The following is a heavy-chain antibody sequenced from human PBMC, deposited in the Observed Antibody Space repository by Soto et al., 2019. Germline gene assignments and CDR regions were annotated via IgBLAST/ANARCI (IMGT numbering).Heavy chain of an antibody. CDR3: ARHEGNGNVWPLDY. CDR1: GAPITWGDYS. D-gene: IGHD2-8*01. J-gene: IGHJ4*02. Sequence: SETLSLTCAISGAPITWGDYSWNWIRQPPGKGLEWIGYIFHGGSTYYNPSLRSRVTLSVDTSKNQFSLRLTSVTAEDTAVYYCARHEGNGNVWPLDYWGQGILVTVSS. CDR2: IFHGGST. V-gene: IGHV4-30-2*03.